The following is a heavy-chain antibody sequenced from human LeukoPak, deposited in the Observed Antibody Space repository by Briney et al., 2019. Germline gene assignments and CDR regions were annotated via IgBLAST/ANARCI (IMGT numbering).Heavy chain of an antibody. V-gene: IGHV1-69*05. CDR2: IIPLFGTA. CDR3: ARVFARGGEISGSYYYY. D-gene: IGHD1-26*01. J-gene: IGHJ4*02. CDR1: GGTFSTYG. Sequence: GASVKVSCKASGGTFSTYGVNWVLQAPGQGLEWMGGIIPLFGTANYAQKFQGRVTITTDESTSTAYMELSSLRSEDTAIYYCARVFARGGEISGSYYYYWGQGTLVTVSS.